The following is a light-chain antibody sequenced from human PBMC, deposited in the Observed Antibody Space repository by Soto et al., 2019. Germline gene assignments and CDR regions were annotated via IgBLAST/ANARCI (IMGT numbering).Light chain of an antibody. V-gene: IGLV2-14*01. Sequence: QSALTQPASVSGSPGQSVTISCTGTSGDIGGYNYVSWYQQHPGKAPKLLISEVTNRPSGVSNRFSGSKSGNTASLTISGRQDEDEDDYYCSSYTAGITPFVFGGGTKLTVL. CDR3: SSYTAGITPFV. J-gene: IGLJ2*01. CDR1: SGDIGGYNY. CDR2: EVT.